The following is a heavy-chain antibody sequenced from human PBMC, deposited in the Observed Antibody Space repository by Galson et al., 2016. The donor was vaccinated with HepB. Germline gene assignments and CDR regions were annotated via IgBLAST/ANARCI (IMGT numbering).Heavy chain of an antibody. Sequence: SETLSLTCTVSGASISSNSYYWGWIRQPPGKGLEWIGNIYYNGATYYNPSLESRVSFPVDTSKNQFSLKLTSVTAADTAVYYCARHGGMYSGSPARTNWFDPWGRGTLVTVSS. J-gene: IGHJ2*01. CDR3: ARHGGMYSGSPARTNWFDP. D-gene: IGHD6-6*01. CDR2: IYYNGAT. V-gene: IGHV4-39*01. CDR1: GASISSNSYY.